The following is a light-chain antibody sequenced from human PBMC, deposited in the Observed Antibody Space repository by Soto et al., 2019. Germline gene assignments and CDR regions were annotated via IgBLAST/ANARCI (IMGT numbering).Light chain of an antibody. CDR2: GNS. J-gene: IGLJ1*01. V-gene: IGLV1-40*01. Sequence: QSVLTQTPSVSGAPGQRVTISCTGSSSNIGAGYDVHWYQQLPGTAPKLLIYGNSNRPSGVPDRFSGSKSGTSASLASTGLQADDDADYYCQSYDSSLSGYVFGTGTKVTVL. CDR1: SSNIGAGYD. CDR3: QSYDSSLSGYV.